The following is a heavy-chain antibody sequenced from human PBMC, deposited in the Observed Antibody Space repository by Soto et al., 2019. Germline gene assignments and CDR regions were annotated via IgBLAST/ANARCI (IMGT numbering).Heavy chain of an antibody. CDR3: VLVITGTTWWFDP. J-gene: IGHJ5*02. V-gene: IGHV1-2*02. D-gene: IGHD1-7*01. CDR1: GYTFTGYY. Sequence: QVQLVQSGAEVKKPGASVKVSCKASGYTFTGYYMHWVRQAPGQGLEWMGWINPNSGDTNYAQKFQGRVTMTRDTSISTAYMELSRLRSDDTAVYYCVLVITGTTWWFDPWGQGTLVTVSS. CDR2: INPNSGDT.